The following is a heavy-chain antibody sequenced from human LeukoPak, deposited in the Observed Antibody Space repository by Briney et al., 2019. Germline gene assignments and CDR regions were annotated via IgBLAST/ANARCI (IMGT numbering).Heavy chain of an antibody. V-gene: IGHV1-69*01. CDR1: GGTFSSYA. J-gene: IGHJ5*02. D-gene: IGHD3-3*01. Sequence: GSSVKVSCKASGGTFSSYAISWVRQAPGQGLEWMGGIIPIFDTANYAQKFQGRVTITADESTSTAYMELSSLRSEDTAVYYCAREPPHFGVVINWFDPWGQGTLVTVSS. CDR3: AREPPHFGVVINWFDP. CDR2: IIPIFDTA.